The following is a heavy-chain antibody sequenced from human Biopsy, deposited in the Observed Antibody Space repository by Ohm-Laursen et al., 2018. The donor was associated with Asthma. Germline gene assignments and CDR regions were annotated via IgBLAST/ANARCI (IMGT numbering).Heavy chain of an antibody. Sequence: LSHTCAASGFSFDDCAMHWVRQAPGKGLEWVSSISWNSGNMDYADSVKGRFTISRDNAKNSLYLQMQSLRPEDTAFYYCAKSADYYDSTDYLDFWGRGTLVTVSS. CDR3: AKSADYYDSTDYLDF. D-gene: IGHD3-22*01. CDR2: ISWNSGNM. V-gene: IGHV3-9*01. J-gene: IGHJ4*01. CDR1: GFSFDDCA.